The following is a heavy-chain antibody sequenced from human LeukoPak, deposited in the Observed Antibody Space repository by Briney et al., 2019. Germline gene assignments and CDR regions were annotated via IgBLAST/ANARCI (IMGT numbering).Heavy chain of an antibody. CDR3: TRGRLPDYFFDS. CDR1: GDSFTGYY. D-gene: IGHD3-16*01. Sequence: SETLSLTCAVYGDSFTGYYFTWVRQPPGKGLEWIAEIHHAGATTYNPSLKSRVTISLDASKNQISLRLRSVTAADTAVYFCTRGRLPDYFFDSWGQGTPVTVPS. CDR2: IHHAGAT. J-gene: IGHJ4*02. V-gene: IGHV4-34*01.